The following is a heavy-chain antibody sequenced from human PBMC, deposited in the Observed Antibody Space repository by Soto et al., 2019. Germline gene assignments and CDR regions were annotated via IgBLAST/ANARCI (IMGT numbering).Heavy chain of an antibody. D-gene: IGHD3-3*01. CDR2: IIPIFGTA. CDR1: GGTFSSYA. CDR3: AKAGVVAPTYYYGMDV. J-gene: IGHJ6*02. Sequence: SVKVSCKASGGTFSSYAISWVRQAPGQGLEWMGGIIPIFGTANYAQKFQGRVTITADESTSTAYMELSSLRSEDTAVYYCAKAGVVAPTYYYGMDVWGQGTTVTVSS. V-gene: IGHV1-69*13.